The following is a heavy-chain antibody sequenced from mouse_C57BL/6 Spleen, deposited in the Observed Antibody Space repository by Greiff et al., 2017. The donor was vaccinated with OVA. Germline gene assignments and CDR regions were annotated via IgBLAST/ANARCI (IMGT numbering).Heavy chain of an antibody. Sequence: EVKLLESGPGLVKPSQSLSLTCSVTGYSITSGYYWNWIRQFPGNKLEWMGYISYDGSNNYNPSLKNRISITRDTSKNQFFLKLNSVTTEDTATYYCARGEIDGYYYWGQGTTLTVSS. CDR1: GYSITSGYY. CDR2: ISYDGSN. CDR3: ARGEIDGYYY. D-gene: IGHD2-3*01. V-gene: IGHV3-6*01. J-gene: IGHJ2*01.